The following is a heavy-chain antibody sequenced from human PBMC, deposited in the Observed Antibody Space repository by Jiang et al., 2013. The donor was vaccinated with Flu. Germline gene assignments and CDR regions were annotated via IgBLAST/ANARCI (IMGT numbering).Heavy chain of an antibody. CDR2: IYPGDSQT. CDR1: GYSFTNHW. J-gene: IGHJ5*02. CDR3: VRQGGDACVDRCGFSWFDP. Sequence: KISCKGLGYSFTNHWIGWVRQMPGKGLEWVAIIYPGDSQTTYSPSFQGQVTISADKSFSTAYLQWSSLKASDTAMYYCVRQGGDACVDRCGFSWFDPWGQGTLVTVSS. V-gene: IGHV5-51*01. D-gene: IGHD3-22*01.